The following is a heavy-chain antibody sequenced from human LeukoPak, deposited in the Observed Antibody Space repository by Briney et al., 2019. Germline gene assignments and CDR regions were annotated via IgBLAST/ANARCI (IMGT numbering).Heavy chain of an antibody. J-gene: IGHJ6*02. V-gene: IGHV1-69*13. CDR3: ARDYRYYYYYYGMDV. D-gene: IGHD1-26*01. CDR1: GGTFSSYA. CDR2: IIPIFGTA. Sequence: GASVKVSRKASGGTFSSYAISWVRQAPGQGLEWMGGIIPIFGTANYAQKFQGRVTITADESTSTAYMELSSLRSEDTAVYYCARDYRYYYYYYGMDVWGQGTTVTVSS.